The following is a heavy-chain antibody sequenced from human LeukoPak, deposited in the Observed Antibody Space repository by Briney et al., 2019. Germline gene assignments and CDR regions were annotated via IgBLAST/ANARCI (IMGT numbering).Heavy chain of an antibody. CDR2: VNQDGSEK. D-gene: IGHD3-10*01. CDR3: AKDRRSITMVRGAAFDY. V-gene: IGHV3-7*03. CDR1: GFTFSNYW. Sequence: GGSLRLSCAASGFTFSNYWMSWVRQAPGKGLEWVANVNQDGSEKYYVDSVKGRFTISRDNAKNSLYLQVNSLRAEDTAVYYCAKDRRSITMVRGAAFDYWGQGTLVTVSS. J-gene: IGHJ4*02.